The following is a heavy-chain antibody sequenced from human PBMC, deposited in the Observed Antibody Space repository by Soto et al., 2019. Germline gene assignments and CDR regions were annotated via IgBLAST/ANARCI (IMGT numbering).Heavy chain of an antibody. J-gene: IGHJ5*02. D-gene: IGHD1-26*01. CDR3: ARHGTLLGKVTNNWFDP. CDR1: GGSIISGDNY. V-gene: IGHV4-30-4*01. Sequence: QLQLQESGPGLVKPSQTLSLTCTVSGGSIISGDNYWSWVRQPPGKGLEWLGYISNSGNTYYNPSVKSRLTTSLDASKNQFSLHLSSVTAAATAVYFCARHGTLLGKVTNNWFDPWGQGALVTVSS. CDR2: ISNSGNT.